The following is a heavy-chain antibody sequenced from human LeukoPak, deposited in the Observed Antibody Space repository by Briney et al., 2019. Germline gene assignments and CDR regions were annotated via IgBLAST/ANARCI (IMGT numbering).Heavy chain of an antibody. CDR3: AREAGSSSSDWFDP. J-gene: IGHJ5*02. Sequence: SQTLSLTCTVSGGSISSGGYYRSWIRQHPGKGLEWIGYIYYSGSTYYNPSLKSRVTISVDTSKNQFSLKLSSVTAADTAVYYCAREAGSSSSDWFDPWGQGTLVTVSS. D-gene: IGHD6-6*01. CDR2: IYYSGST. V-gene: IGHV4-31*03. CDR1: GGSISSGGYY.